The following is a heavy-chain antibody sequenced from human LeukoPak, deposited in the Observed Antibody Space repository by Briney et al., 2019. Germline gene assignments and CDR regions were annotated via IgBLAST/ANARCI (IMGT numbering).Heavy chain of an antibody. D-gene: IGHD3-22*01. CDR2: IIPILGIA. CDR1: GYTFTSYG. J-gene: IGHJ4*02. CDR3: ARPEDDSSGYSLDY. V-gene: IGHV1-69*04. Sequence: ASVKVSCKASGYTFTSYGISWVRQAPGQGLEWMGRIIPILGIANYAQKFQGRVTITADKSTSTAYMELSSLRSEDTAVYYCARPEDDSSGYSLDYWGQGTLVTVSS.